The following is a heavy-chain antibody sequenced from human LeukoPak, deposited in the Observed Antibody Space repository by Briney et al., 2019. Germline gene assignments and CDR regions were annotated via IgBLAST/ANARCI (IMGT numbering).Heavy chain of an antibody. V-gene: IGHV3-13*01. J-gene: IGHJ5*02. CDR1: EFTFSIFE. D-gene: IGHD2/OR15-2a*01. CDR2: IGVSGKT. CDR3: ARDLGTGTAYTNRFDL. Sequence: PGGSLRLSCTASEFTFSIFEMHWVRQATGKGLEWVSAIGVSGKTYYLDSVRGRFTISRDNAKNSFYLQMNSLRAGDTAVYYCARDLGTGTAYTNRFDLRGLGTLVTVSS.